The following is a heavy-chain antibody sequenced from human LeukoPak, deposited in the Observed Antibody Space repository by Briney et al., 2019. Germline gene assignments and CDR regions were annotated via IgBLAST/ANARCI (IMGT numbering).Heavy chain of an antibody. V-gene: IGHV5-51*01. CDR2: IYPGDSDT. CDR1: GYSFTNYW. CDR3: ARPQSGYTYDAFDI. J-gene: IGHJ3*02. Sequence: GESLKISCKGSGYSFTNYWIGWVRQLPGKGLEWMGIIYPGDSDTRYSPSFQGQVTISADKSISTAYLQWSSLRASDTAMYYCARPQSGYTYDAFDIWGQGTMVTVSS. D-gene: IGHD3-3*01.